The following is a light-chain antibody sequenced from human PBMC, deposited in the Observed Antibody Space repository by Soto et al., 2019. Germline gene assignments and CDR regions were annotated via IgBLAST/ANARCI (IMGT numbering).Light chain of an antibody. CDR3: QKFNSVPT. V-gene: IGKV1-27*01. CDR1: QGINNY. J-gene: IGKJ4*01. Sequence: DVQLTQSPSSLSASVGDRVPITCRASQGINNYLAWYQQKPGKVPNLLIYAASTVQSGVPSRFSGSGSGTDSTLTISSLRPEDAATYDCQKFNSVPTVGGGPKVEI. CDR2: AAS.